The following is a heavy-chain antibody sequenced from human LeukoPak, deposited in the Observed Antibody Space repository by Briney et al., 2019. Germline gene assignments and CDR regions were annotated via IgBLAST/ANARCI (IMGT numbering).Heavy chain of an antibody. CDR1: GGSFTIYY. D-gene: IGHD1-26*01. CDR3: ARLWWELPDY. CDR2: INHSGST. Sequence: SETLSLTCAVYGGSFTIYYWSWIRQPPGKGLEWIGEINHSGSTNYNPSLKSRVTISVDTSKNQFSLKLSSVTAADTAVYYCARLWWELPDYWGQGTLVTVSS. V-gene: IGHV4-34*01. J-gene: IGHJ4*02.